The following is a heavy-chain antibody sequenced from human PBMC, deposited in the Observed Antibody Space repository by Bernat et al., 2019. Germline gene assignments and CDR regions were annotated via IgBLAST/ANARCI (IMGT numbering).Heavy chain of an antibody. CDR3: ARVEGGYVDFDI. J-gene: IGHJ3*02. CDR2: IYYSGNT. D-gene: IGHD5-12*01. Sequence: QVQLQESGPGLVKPSQTLSLICTVSGGPISTGDYYWSWIRQHPGKGLEWIGYIYYSGNTYYNPSLKSRVTISVDTSKNQFSLKLSSVTAADTAVYCCARVEGGYVDFDIWGQGTMVTVSS. CDR1: GGPISTGDYY. V-gene: IGHV4-31*03.